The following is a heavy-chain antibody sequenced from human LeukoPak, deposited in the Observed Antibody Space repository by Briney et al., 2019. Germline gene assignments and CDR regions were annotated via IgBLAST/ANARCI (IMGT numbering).Heavy chain of an antibody. CDR1: GKSFSGYY. CDR2: INHSGST. Sequence: PSETPSLTCTVYGKSFSGYYWTCIRQSPGKGLEWIGEINHSGSTNYNPSLKSRVSISIDTSKNHLSLKLNSVTAADTAVYYCARGRVSVTGYYFAMDVWGQGTTVTVSS. J-gene: IGHJ6*02. D-gene: IGHD2-21*02. CDR3: ARGRVSVTGYYFAMDV. V-gene: IGHV4-34*01.